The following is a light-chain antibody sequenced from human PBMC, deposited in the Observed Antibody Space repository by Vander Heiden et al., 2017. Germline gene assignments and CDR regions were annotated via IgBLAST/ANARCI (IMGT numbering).Light chain of an antibody. J-gene: IGKJ2*01. V-gene: IGKV1-39*01. Sequence: DIQMTQSPSSLSASVGDRVTITCRASQSISSYLNWYQQKPGKAPKLLIYAASSWQSGVPSRFSGSGYGRDFTLTISSRQPEDFAASYCQQSASNPMYTFGQGTKLEIK. CDR1: QSISSY. CDR2: AAS. CDR3: QQSASNPMYT.